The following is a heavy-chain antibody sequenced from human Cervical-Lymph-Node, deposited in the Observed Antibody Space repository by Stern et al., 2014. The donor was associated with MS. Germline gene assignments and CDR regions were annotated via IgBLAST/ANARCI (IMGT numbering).Heavy chain of an antibody. CDR3: ARGGRYSDTSGYSERYFQH. Sequence: VQLVESGAEVKKPGASVKVSCKASGYTFTTYFVHWVRQAPGQGLEWMGIMDPSGGITNYAQNFQGRVTMTRDTSTTTVYMDLSSLRSDDTAMYFCARGGRYSDTSGYSERYFQHWGQGTLVTVSS. CDR1: GYTFTTYF. V-gene: IGHV1-46*01. D-gene: IGHD3-22*01. J-gene: IGHJ1*01. CDR2: MDPSGGIT.